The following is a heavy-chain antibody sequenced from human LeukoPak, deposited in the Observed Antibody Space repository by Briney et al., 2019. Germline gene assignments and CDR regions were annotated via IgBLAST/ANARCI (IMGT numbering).Heavy chain of an antibody. CDR3: AKGGESYGSGSYSPGY. CDR2: IRYDGSNK. CDR1: GFTFSSYG. J-gene: IGHJ4*02. D-gene: IGHD3-10*01. V-gene: IGHV3-30*02. Sequence: QPGGSLGLSCAASGFTFSSYGMHWVRQAPGKGLEWVAFIRYDGSNKYYADSVKGRFTISRDNSKNTLYLQMNSLRAEDTAVYYCAKGGESYGSGSYSPGYWGQGTLVTVSS.